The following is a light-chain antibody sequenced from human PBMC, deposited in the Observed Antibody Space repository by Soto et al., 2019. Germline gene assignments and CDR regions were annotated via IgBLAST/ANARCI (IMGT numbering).Light chain of an antibody. CDR1: QSVSNNY. V-gene: IGKV3-20*01. J-gene: IGKJ1*01. CDR2: GES. Sequence: VLSQSLGTVSLSPGERATLSCRASQSVSNNYLAWYQQKPGQAPRLLIYGESNRATGIPDRFSGSGAGTDFTLTISRLEPDDFAVYYCQQYGSSGTVGQGTKVDI. CDR3: QQYGSSGT.